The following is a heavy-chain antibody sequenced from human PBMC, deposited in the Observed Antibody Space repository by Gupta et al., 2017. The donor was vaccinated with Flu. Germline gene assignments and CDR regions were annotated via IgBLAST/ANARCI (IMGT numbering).Heavy chain of an antibody. CDR3: ARDGLDIVVVPAATHDY. Sequence: QVQLVQSGAEVKKPGASGKVSCKASGYTFTSYGCXXVRXXPGQGLEWMGWISAYNGNTNYARKLQGRVTMTTDTSTSTAYMELRSLRSDDTAVYYCARDGLDIVVVPAATHDYWGQGTLVTVSS. V-gene: IGHV1-18*01. CDR2: ISAYNGNT. CDR1: GYTFTSYG. D-gene: IGHD2-2*03. J-gene: IGHJ4*02.